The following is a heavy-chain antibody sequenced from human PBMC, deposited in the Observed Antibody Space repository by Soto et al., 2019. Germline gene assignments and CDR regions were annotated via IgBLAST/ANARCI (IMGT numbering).Heavy chain of an antibody. CDR3: AKGINYDFWSGPSDYYYSGMDV. D-gene: IGHD3-3*01. V-gene: IGHV3-23*01. J-gene: IGHJ6*04. Sequence: GKGLEWVSAISGSGGSTYYADSVKGRFTISRDNSKNTLYLQMNSLRAEDTAVYYCAKGINYDFWSGPSDYYYSGMDVWGKGTTVTVSS. CDR2: ISGSGGST.